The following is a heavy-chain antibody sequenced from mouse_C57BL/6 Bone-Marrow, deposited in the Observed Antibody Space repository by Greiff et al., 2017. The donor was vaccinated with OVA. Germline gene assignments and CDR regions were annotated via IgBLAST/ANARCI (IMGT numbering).Heavy chain of an antibody. CDR3: TRENYYGSSYWFAY. Sequence: LQESGEGLVKPGGSLKLSCAASGFTFSSYAMSWVRQTPEKRLEWVAYISSGGDYIYYADTVKGRFTISRDNARNTLYLQMSSLKSENTAMYYCTRENYYGSSYWFAYWGQGTLVTVSA. D-gene: IGHD1-1*01. CDR1: GFTFSSYA. J-gene: IGHJ3*01. V-gene: IGHV5-9-1*02. CDR2: ISSGGDYI.